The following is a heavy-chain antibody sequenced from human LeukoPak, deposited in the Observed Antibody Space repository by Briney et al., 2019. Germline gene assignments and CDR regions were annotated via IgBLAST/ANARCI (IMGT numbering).Heavy chain of an antibody. CDR1: GFTVSSNY. D-gene: IGHD2-15*01. V-gene: IGHV3-53*01. Sequence: PGGSLRLSCAASGFTVSSNYMSWVRQAPGKGLEWVSVIYSGGSTYYANSVKGRFTISRDNSKNTLYLQMNSLRAEDMAVYYCARGRGGGHIDYWGQGTLVTVSS. CDR2: IYSGGST. J-gene: IGHJ4*02. CDR3: ARGRGGGHIDY.